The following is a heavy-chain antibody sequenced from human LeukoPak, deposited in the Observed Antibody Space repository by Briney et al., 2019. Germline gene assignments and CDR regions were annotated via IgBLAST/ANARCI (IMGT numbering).Heavy chain of an antibody. Sequence: SGISWNSGSIGYEDSVKGRFTISRDNAKNSLSLQMNSLRVEDTALYYCAKEADYGGNPFDYWGQGTLVTVSS. CDR2: ISWNSGSI. V-gene: IGHV3-9*01. J-gene: IGHJ4*02. CDR3: AKEADYGGNPFDY. D-gene: IGHD4-23*01.